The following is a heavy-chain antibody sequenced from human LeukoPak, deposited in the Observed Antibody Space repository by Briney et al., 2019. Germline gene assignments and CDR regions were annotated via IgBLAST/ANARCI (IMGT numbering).Heavy chain of an antibody. J-gene: IGHJ4*02. V-gene: IGHV3-23*01. CDR1: GFTFSSYA. CDR2: INGNGGTT. Sequence: PGGSLRLSCVASGFTFSSYALSWVRQAPGKGLEWVSTINGNGGTTYYADSVKGRFTISRDNSKNTQYLQMNSLRAEDTAVYYCAREVQEGYFDYWGQGTLVTVSS. CDR3: AREVQEGYFDY.